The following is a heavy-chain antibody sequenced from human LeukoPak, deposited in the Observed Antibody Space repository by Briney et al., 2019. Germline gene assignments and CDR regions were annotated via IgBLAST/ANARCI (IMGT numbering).Heavy chain of an antibody. Sequence: SETLSLTCTVSGGSISSGSYYWGWIRQPPGKGLEWIGAIYYNGNTYYNPSLKSRVSISADTSKNQFSLILRSVTVADTAAYYCARRGDYWGQGILVTVSS. V-gene: IGHV4-39*01. J-gene: IGHJ4*02. CDR3: ARRGDY. D-gene: IGHD3-10*01. CDR1: GGSISSGSYY. CDR2: IYYNGNT.